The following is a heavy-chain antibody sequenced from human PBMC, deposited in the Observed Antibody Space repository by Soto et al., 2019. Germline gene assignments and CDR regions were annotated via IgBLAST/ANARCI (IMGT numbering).Heavy chain of an antibody. CDR2: ITGSAGGT. CDR3: ARESEH. V-gene: IGHV3-23*01. Sequence: GGSLRLSCGASGFTFSNYAMSWVRQAPGKGLEWVSTITGSAGGTYYADSMKGRFTISRDNSKSTLYLQMYSLRVEDTAVYYCARESEHWGQGTLVTVSS. J-gene: IGHJ4*02. D-gene: IGHD1-1*01. CDR1: GFTFSNYA.